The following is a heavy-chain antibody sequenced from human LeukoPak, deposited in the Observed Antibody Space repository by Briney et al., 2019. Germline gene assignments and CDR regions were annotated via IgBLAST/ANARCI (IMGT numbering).Heavy chain of an antibody. V-gene: IGHV1-2*06. J-gene: IGHJ4*02. CDR1: RYTFTDYY. Sequence: ASVKVSCKASRYTFTDYYIHWVGQAPGQGLEWMGRINPNSGGTNFARKFQGRVTLTRDTSISTAYMKLTSLISDDTAVYYCARARSVAARSFFDYWGRGTLVSVSS. CDR2: INPNSGGT. CDR3: ARARSVAARSFFDY. D-gene: IGHD6-6*01.